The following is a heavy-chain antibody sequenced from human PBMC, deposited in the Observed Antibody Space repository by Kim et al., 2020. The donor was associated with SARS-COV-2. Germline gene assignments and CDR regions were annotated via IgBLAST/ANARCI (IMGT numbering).Heavy chain of an antibody. CDR2: ISGSGGST. CDR1: GFTFSSYA. D-gene: IGHD4-4*01. CDR3: AKVSRAVTTGFIDY. J-gene: IGHJ4*02. V-gene: IGHV3-23*01. Sequence: GGSLRLSCAASGFTFSSYAMSWVRQAPGKGLEWVSAISGSGGSTYYADSVKGRFTISRDNSKNTLYLQMNSLRAEDTAIYYCAKVSRAVTTGFIDYWGQGTLVTVSS.